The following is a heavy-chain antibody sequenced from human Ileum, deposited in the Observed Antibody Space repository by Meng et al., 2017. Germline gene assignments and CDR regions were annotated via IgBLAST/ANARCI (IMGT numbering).Heavy chain of an antibody. D-gene: IGHD2/OR15-2a*01. Sequence: QVQLIQPGGGLVKPGGSLRLSCSASGFTFSDYFMSWIRQAPGEGLEWLSYISSSGGSIAYADSVKGRFTASRDNSKNALYLQMDSLRAEDTAVYYCARGTTYCNAVKCAYDPWGQGTLVTVSS. CDR2: ISSSGGSI. CDR3: ARGTTYCNAVKCAYDP. CDR1: GFTFSDYF. J-gene: IGHJ5*02. V-gene: IGHV3-11*01.